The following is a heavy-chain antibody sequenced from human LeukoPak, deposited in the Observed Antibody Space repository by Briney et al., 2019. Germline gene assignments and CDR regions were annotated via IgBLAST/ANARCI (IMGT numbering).Heavy chain of an antibody. J-gene: IGHJ4*02. Sequence: PGGSLRLSCAASGFTFNSYAMHWARQAPGRGLEWVAVISYDGSNKYYADSVKGRFTISRDNSKNTLYLQMNSLRAEDTAVYYCARSLGVFVVVTAIPHFDYWGQGTLVTVSS. CDR1: GFTFNSYA. CDR2: ISYDGSNK. V-gene: IGHV3-30-3*01. D-gene: IGHD2-21*02. CDR3: ARSLGVFVVVTAIPHFDY.